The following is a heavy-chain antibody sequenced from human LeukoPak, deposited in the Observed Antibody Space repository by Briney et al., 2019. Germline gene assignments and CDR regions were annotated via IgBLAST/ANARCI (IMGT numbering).Heavy chain of an antibody. D-gene: IGHD4-17*01. CDR1: GYSISSGYY. CDR3: ARVDYGDYLNWFDP. J-gene: IGHJ5*02. V-gene: IGHV4-38-2*02. Sequence: SETLSLTCTVPGYSISSGYYWGWIRQPPGKGLEWIGSIYYSGSTYYNPSLKSRVTISVDTSKNQFSLKLSSVTAADTAVYYCARVDYGDYLNWFDPWGQGTLVTVSS. CDR2: IYYSGST.